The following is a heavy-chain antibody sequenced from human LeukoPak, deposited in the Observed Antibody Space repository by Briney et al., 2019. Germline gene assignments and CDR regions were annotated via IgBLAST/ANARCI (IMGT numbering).Heavy chain of an antibody. D-gene: IGHD6-13*01. CDR3: ARGIAAAGHYYFDY. CDR2: VYYSGST. V-gene: IGHV4-30-4*08. CDR1: GGSFSGYY. J-gene: IGHJ4*02. Sequence: SETLSLTCAVYGGSFSGYYWSWIRQPPGKGLEWIGYVYYSGSTYYNPSLKSRVTISVDTSKDQFSLKLSSVTAADTAVYYCARGIAAAGHYYFDYWGQGTLVTVSS.